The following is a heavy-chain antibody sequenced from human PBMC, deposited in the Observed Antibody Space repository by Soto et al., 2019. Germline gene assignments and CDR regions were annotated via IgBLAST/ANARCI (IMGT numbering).Heavy chain of an antibody. V-gene: IGHV3-23*01. CDR1: GFTFSSYA. CDR2: ISGSGGST. D-gene: IGHD4-17*01. CDR3: ANRPDYGGNPFDY. J-gene: IGHJ4*02. Sequence: EVQLLESGGGSVQPGGSLRLSCAASGFTFSSYAMSWVRQAPGKGLEWVSAISGSGGSTYYADSVKGRFTISRDNSKNTLYLQMNSLRAEDTAVYYCANRPDYGGNPFDYWGQGTLVTVSS.